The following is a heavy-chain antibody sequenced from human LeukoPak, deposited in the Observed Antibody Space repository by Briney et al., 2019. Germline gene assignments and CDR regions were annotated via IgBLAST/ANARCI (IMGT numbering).Heavy chain of an antibody. D-gene: IGHD4-17*01. Sequence: ASVKVSCKASGYTFTSYDINWVRQATGQGLEWMGWMNPNSGNTGYAQKFQGRVTITRNTSISTAYMELSSLRSEDTAVYYCAAELYGVYTECCTFHLWGQGTLVTVSS. V-gene: IGHV1-8*03. J-gene: IGHJ3*01. CDR3: AAELYGVYTECCTFHL. CDR2: MNPNSGNT. CDR1: GYTFTSYD.